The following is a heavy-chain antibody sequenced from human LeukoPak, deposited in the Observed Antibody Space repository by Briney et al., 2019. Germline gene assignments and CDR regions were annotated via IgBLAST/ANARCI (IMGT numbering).Heavy chain of an antibody. J-gene: IGHJ6*02. CDR3: ATSWGPDTSAFRWGRDGMDV. CDR1: GFTFSSYA. CDR2: ISKSGDHT. Sequence: GGSLRLSCAASGFTFSSYAMNWVRQAPGKGLEWVSAISKSGDHTYYAASAKGRFTIYRDNSKNTQYLQMNSLRAEDTAVYYCATSWGPDTSAFRWGRDGMDVWGQGTTVIVS. V-gene: IGHV3-23*01. D-gene: IGHD3-16*01.